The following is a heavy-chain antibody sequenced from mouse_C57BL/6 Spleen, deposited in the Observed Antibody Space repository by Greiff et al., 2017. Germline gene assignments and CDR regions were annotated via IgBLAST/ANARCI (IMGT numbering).Heavy chain of an antibody. CDR1: GYSFTDYN. D-gene: IGHD4-1*01. Sequence: VHVKQSGPELVKPGASVKISCKASGYSFTDYNMNWVKQSNGKSLEWIGVINPNYGTTSYNQKFKGKATLTVDQSSSTAYMQLNSLTSEDSAVYYCARDGELTGTGYYAMDYWGQGTSVTVSS. J-gene: IGHJ4*01. CDR3: ARDGELTGTGYYAMDY. CDR2: INPNYGTT. V-gene: IGHV1-39*01.